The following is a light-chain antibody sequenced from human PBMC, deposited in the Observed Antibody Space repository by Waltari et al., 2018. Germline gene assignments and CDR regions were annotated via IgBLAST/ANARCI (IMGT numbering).Light chain of an antibody. CDR1: ASDVGGYKY. CDR3: SSYASSDTLV. V-gene: IGLV2-14*01. Sequence: QSALTQPASVSGSPGQSITISCTGSASDVGGYKYVSWYQQHPGKAPKLMIYEVTNRPSGLSNRFSGSKSGNTASLTISGLQAEDEADYYCSSYASSDTLVFGGGTTVTVL. J-gene: IGLJ2*01. CDR2: EVT.